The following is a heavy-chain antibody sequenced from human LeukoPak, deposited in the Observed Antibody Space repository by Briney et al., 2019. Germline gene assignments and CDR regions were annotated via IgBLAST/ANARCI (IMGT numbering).Heavy chain of an antibody. CDR3: ARGVSSSLNYFYYMDV. Sequence: ASVKVSCKTSGYTFTGFHMHWVRLAPGQGPEWMGRINPNSGGTTFAQKFQGRVTMTRDTSISTVYMELSRPTSDDTAVYYCARGVSSSLNYFYYMDVWGTGTTVTVSS. CDR2: INPNSGGT. CDR1: GYTFTGFH. V-gene: IGHV1-2*02. J-gene: IGHJ6*03. D-gene: IGHD6-6*01.